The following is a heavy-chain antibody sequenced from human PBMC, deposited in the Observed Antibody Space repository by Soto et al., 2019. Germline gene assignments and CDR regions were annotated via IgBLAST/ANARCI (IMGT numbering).Heavy chain of an antibody. CDR1: GFTFSSYA. V-gene: IGHV3-30-3*01. CDR2: ISYDGSNK. CDR3: ARDGYDFWSGYYPNPKSGYYYYGMDV. J-gene: IGHJ6*02. Sequence: HPGGSLRLSCAASGFTFSSYAMHWVRQAPGKGLEWVAVISYDGSNKYYADSVKGRFTISRDNSKNTLYLQMNSLRAEDTAVYYCARDGYDFWSGYYPNPKSGYYYYGMDVWGQGTTVTVSS. D-gene: IGHD3-3*01.